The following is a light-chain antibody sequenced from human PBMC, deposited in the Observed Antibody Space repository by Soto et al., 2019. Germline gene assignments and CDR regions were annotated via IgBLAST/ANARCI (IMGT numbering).Light chain of an antibody. CDR2: GAS. CDR3: QQYDRSFS. V-gene: IGKV3-20*01. Sequence: IALTQSPATLSLTPGERATLSCTASQHVTTTYIAWYQQKFGQAPRLLIYGASTRATGTPDRFTGGGFGTDFTLTISRVEPEDFAVYYCQQYDRSFSFGGGTKVEMK. CDR1: QHVTTTY. J-gene: IGKJ4*01.